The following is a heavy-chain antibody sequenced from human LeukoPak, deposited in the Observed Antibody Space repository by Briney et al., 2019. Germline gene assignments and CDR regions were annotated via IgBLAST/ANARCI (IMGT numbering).Heavy chain of an antibody. D-gene: IGHD6-13*01. V-gene: IGHV1-8*01. CDR1: GYTFTSYD. Sequence: ASVKVSCKASGYTFTSYDINWVRQATGQGLEWMGWMNPNSGNTGYAQKFQGRVTMTRNTSISTAYMELSSLRSEDTAVYYCARPARSSGWYAVSWDGYYYYYMDVWGKGTTVTVSS. CDR2: MNPNSGNT. J-gene: IGHJ6*03. CDR3: ARPARSSGWYAVSWDGYYYYYMDV.